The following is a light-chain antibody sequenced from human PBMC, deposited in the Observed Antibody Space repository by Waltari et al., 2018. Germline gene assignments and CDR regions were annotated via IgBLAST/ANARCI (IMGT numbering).Light chain of an antibody. V-gene: IGKV1-5*03. CDR2: KAS. J-gene: IGKJ1*01. Sequence: DIQMTQSPSTLSASVGDRVTLTCRDSKSISSWLAWSQQKPGKAPKLLIYKASSLESGVPSRFSGSGSGTEFTLTISSLQPDDFATYYCQQYNSYSRTFGQGTKVEIK. CDR1: KSISSW. CDR3: QQYNSYSRT.